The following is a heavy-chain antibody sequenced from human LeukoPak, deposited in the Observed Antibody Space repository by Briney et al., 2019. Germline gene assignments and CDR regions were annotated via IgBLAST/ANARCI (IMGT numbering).Heavy chain of an antibody. V-gene: IGHV3-21*01. Sequence: NSGGSLRLSCAASGFTFSSYSMNWVRQAPGKGLEWVSSISSSSSYIYYANSVKGRFTISRDNAKNSLYLQMNSLRAEDTAVYYCARDLGYGGNSGSDYWGQGTLVTVSS. CDR2: ISSSSSYI. CDR1: GFTFSSYS. CDR3: ARDLGYGGNSGSDY. D-gene: IGHD4-23*01. J-gene: IGHJ4*02.